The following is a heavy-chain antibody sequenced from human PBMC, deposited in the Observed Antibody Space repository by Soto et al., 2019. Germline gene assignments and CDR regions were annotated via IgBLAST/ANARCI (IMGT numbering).Heavy chain of an antibody. V-gene: IGHV3-21*06. CDR3: ARSSGGSGKLWNYYGMDV. D-gene: IGHD3-10*01. CDR1: GFTFSSYS. Sequence: PGGSLRLSCASSGFTFSSYSMNWVRQAPGKGLEWVSSISSGSSYIYYADSVKGRFTISRDNAKNSLYLQMNSLRAEDTAVYYCARSSGGSGKLWNYYGMDVCGQGTTVTVSS. J-gene: IGHJ6*02. CDR2: ISSGSSYI.